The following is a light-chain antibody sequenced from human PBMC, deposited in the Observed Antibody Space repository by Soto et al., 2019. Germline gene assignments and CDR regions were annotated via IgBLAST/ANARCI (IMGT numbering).Light chain of an antibody. CDR1: QSVYSN. CDR2: AAS. Sequence: EIVMTQSPATLSVSPGERATLSCRASQSVYSNLAWYQHKPGQAPNLLIYAASTRATGIPARFSGSGSGTEFTLPISSLQSEDFAVYYCQQYNRWPLTFGGGTKVEIK. V-gene: IGKV3-15*01. CDR3: QQYNRWPLT. J-gene: IGKJ4*01.